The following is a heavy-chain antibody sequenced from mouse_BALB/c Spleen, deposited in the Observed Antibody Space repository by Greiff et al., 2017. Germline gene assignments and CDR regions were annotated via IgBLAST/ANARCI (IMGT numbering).Heavy chain of an antibody. J-gene: IGHJ2*01. Sequence: QVHVKQSGAELVRPGTSVKISCKASGYTFTNYWLGWVKQRPGHGLEWIGDIYPGGGYTNYNEKFKGKATLTADTSSSTAYMQLSSLTSEDSAVYFCARNYRDYFDYWGQGTTLTVSS. CDR2: IYPGGGYT. V-gene: IGHV1-63*02. D-gene: IGHD2-14*01. CDR3: ARNYRDYFDY. CDR1: GYTFTNYW.